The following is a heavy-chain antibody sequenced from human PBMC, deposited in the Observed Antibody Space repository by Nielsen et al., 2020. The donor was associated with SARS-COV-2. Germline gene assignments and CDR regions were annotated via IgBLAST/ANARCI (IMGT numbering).Heavy chain of an antibody. CDR3: VRGGFAVVFPTYDY. V-gene: IGHV1-46*01. D-gene: IGHD2-15*01. J-gene: IGHJ4*02. Sequence: ASVKVSCKASGFAFTSYFMHWVRQAPGQGLEWMAIINPVDDSTNYAQKFQGRVTMTRDTSTNTVYMELSSLRSEDTAVYYCVRGGFAVVFPTYDYWGQGTVVTVSS. CDR1: GFAFTSYF. CDR2: INPVDDST.